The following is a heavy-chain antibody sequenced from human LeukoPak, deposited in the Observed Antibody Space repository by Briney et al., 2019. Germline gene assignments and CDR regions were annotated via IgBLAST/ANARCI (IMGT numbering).Heavy chain of an antibody. CDR2: IIPIFGTA. CDR1: GGTFSSYA. Sequence: SVKVSCKASGGTFSSYAISWVRQAPGQGLEWMGGIIPIFGTANYAQKFQGRVTITADESTSTAYMELSSLRSEDTAVYYCARDGVYCGGDCYPLRDAFDIWGQGTMVTVSS. J-gene: IGHJ3*02. V-gene: IGHV1-69*13. CDR3: ARDGVYCGGDCYPLRDAFDI. D-gene: IGHD2-21*02.